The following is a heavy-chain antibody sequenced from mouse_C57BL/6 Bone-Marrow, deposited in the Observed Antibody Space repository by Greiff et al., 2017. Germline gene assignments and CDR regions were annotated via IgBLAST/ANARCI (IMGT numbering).Heavy chain of an antibody. CDR2: IYPRSGNT. CDR3: ARRSPHYYGSSYYFDY. Sequence: QVQLKQSGAELARPGASVKLPCKASGYTFTSYGISWVKQRTGQGLEWIGEIYPRSGNTYYNEKFKGKATLTADKSSSTAYMELRSLTSEDSAVYFCARRSPHYYGSSYYFDYWGQGTTLTVSS. D-gene: IGHD1-1*01. V-gene: IGHV1-81*01. CDR1: GYTFTSYG. J-gene: IGHJ2*01.